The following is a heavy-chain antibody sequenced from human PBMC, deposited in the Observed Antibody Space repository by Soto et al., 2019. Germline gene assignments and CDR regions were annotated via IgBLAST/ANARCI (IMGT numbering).Heavy chain of an antibody. Sequence: PSETLSLTCTVSGGSISSSSYYWGWIRQPPGKGLEWIGSIYYSGSTYYNPSLKSRVTISVDTSKNQFSLKLSPVTAADTAVYYCARSGGYSYGRLDYWGQGTLVTVSS. CDR2: IYYSGST. J-gene: IGHJ4*02. D-gene: IGHD5-18*01. CDR3: ARSGGYSYGRLDY. CDR1: GGSISSSSYY. V-gene: IGHV4-39*01.